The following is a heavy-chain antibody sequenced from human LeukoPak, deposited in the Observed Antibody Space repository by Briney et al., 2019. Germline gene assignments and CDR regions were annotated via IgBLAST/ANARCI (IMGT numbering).Heavy chain of an antibody. D-gene: IGHD3-22*01. Sequence: GGSLRLSCAASGFTFSSYWMSWVRQAPGKGLEWVANIKQDGSEKYYVDSVKGRFTISRDNAKNSLYLQMNSLRAEDTAVYYCARDLWTDYYDSSGYSDYWGQGTLVTVSS. CDR2: IKQDGSEK. V-gene: IGHV3-7*01. CDR1: GFTFSSYW. CDR3: ARDLWTDYYDSSGYSDY. J-gene: IGHJ4*02.